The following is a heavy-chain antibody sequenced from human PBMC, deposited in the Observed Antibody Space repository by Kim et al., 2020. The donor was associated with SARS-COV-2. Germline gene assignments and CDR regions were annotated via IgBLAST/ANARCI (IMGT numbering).Heavy chain of an antibody. D-gene: IGHD6-19*01. Sequence: PSRKSRVTMSVDTAKNPFSLKLSSVAAADTAVYYCARENGWFRGGGMDVWGQGTTVTVSS. CDR3: ARENGWFRGGGMDV. J-gene: IGHJ6*02. V-gene: IGHV4-4*06.